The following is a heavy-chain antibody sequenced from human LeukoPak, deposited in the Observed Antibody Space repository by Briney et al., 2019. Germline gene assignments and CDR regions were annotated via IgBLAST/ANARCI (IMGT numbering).Heavy chain of an antibody. D-gene: IGHD3-10*01. V-gene: IGHV1-2*02. CDR2: INPNSGGT. CDR1: GYTFTGYY. J-gene: IGHJ4*02. CDR3: ARGWSYCGSGSYYIDPHFDY. Sequence: ASVKVSCKASGYTFTGYYMHWVRQAPGQGLEWMGWINPNSGGTNYAQKFQGRVTMTRDTSISTAYMELSRLRSDDTAVYYCARGWSYCGSGSYYIDPHFDYWGQGTLVTVSS.